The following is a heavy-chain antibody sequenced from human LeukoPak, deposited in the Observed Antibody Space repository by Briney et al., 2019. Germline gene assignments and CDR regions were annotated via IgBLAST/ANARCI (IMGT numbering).Heavy chain of an antibody. V-gene: IGHV3-74*01. CDR2: IKTDGSTT. J-gene: IGHJ4*02. Sequence: GGSLRLFCAVSGFTFSSSWMHWVRQAPGKGLVWVSHIKTDGSTTAYADSVKGRFTISRDNSKNTLYLQMNSLRAEDTAVYYCARDLGYSSGWYLPADYWGQGTLVTVSS. D-gene: IGHD6-19*01. CDR1: GFTFSSSW. CDR3: ARDLGYSSGWYLPADY.